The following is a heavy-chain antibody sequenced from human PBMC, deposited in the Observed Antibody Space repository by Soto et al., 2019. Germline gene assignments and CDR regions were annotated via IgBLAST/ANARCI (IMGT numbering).Heavy chain of an antibody. CDR3: ARDYYYGSGETSYYYYYGMDV. CDR2: INPNSGGT. Sequence: GASVKVSCKASGYTFTGYYMHWVRQAPGQGLEWMGWINPNSGGTNYAQKFQGWVTMTRDTSISTAYMELSRLRSDDTAVYYCARDYYYGSGETSYYYYYGMDVWGQGTTVTVSS. CDR1: GYTFTGYY. D-gene: IGHD3-10*01. J-gene: IGHJ6*02. V-gene: IGHV1-2*04.